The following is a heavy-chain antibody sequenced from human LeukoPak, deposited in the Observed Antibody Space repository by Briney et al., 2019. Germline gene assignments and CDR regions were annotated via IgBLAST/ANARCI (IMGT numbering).Heavy chain of an antibody. V-gene: IGHV4-61*03. CDR2: IYYRGST. CDR1: GGSVSSGSYY. CDR3: AREMATIGGLDY. J-gene: IGHJ4*02. Sequence: AETLSLTCTVSGGSVSSGSYYWSWIRQPPGKGLEWIEYIYYRGSTNYNPSLKSRVTISVDTSKNHFSLKLSSVTAADTAVYYCAREMATIGGLDYWGQGTLVTVSS. D-gene: IGHD5-24*01.